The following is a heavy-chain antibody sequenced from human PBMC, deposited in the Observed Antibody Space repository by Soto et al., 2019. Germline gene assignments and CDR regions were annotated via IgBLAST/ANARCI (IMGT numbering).Heavy chain of an antibody. J-gene: IGHJ6*03. D-gene: IGHD2-2*01. V-gene: IGHV3-23*01. CDR2: ISGSGGST. CDR3: AKDVYCSSTSCYDYYYYYYMDV. Sequence: EVQLLESGGGLVQPGGSLRLSCAASGFTFSSYAMSWVRQAPGKGLEWVSAISGSGGSTYYADSVKGRFTISRDNSKNPLYLQMNSLRAEDTAVYYCAKDVYCSSTSCYDYYYYYYMDVWGKGTTVTVSS. CDR1: GFTFSSYA.